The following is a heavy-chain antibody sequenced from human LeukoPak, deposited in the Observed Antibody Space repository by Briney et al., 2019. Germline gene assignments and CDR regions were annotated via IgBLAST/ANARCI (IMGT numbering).Heavy chain of an antibody. Sequence: SETLSLTCTVSGGSISSGGYYWSWIRQHPGKGLEWIGYIYYSGSTYYNPSLKSRVTISVDTSKNQFSLKLSSVTAADTAVYYCARSGATRYSYGDYWGQGTLVTVSS. CDR3: ARSGATRYSYGDY. J-gene: IGHJ4*02. CDR1: GGSISSGGYY. D-gene: IGHD5-18*01. CDR2: IYYSGST. V-gene: IGHV4-31*03.